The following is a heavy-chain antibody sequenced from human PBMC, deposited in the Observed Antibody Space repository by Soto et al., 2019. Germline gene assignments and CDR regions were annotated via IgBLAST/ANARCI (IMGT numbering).Heavy chain of an antibody. J-gene: IGHJ6*03. CDR1: GGTFSSYT. D-gene: IGHD2-15*01. CDR2: IIPILGIA. CDR3: AIVVVAADYYYYYMDV. V-gene: IGHV1-69*02. Sequence: QVQLVQSGAEVKKPGSSVKVSCKASGGTFSSYTISWVRQAPGQGLEWMGRIIPILGIANYAQKFQGRVTITAYKSTSTAYMELSSLRSEDTAVYYCAIVVVAADYYYYYMDVWGKGTTVTVSS.